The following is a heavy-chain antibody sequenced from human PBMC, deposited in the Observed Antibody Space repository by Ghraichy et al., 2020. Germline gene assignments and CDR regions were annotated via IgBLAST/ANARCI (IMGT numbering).Heavy chain of an antibody. CDR1: GGSFSGYY. V-gene: IGHV4-34*01. J-gene: IGHJ6*03. CDR3: ARGASTIAALAYYLDV. D-gene: IGHD6-6*01. Sequence: SETLSLTCAVYGGSFSGYYWTWIRQPPGKGLEWIGEINHSGSTNYNPSLKSRVTISVDTSKNQFSLKLSSVTAADTAVYSCARGASTIAALAYYLDVWGKGTTVTVSS. CDR2: INHSGST.